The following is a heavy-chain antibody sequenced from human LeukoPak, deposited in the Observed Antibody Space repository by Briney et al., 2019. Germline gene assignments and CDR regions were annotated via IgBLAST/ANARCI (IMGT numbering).Heavy chain of an antibody. CDR2: ISYDGSIK. Sequence: GGSLRLSCAASGLTFSSYAMPWVRQARGQGLDWVAVISYDGSIKYFVDSVKSRFTISRDNSKNTLYLQMNSLRAEDTAVYYCARDEFGDYYDSSGYLLDYWGQGTLVNVSS. CDR1: GLTFSSYA. CDR3: ARDEFGDYYDSSGYLLDY. V-gene: IGHV3-30-3*01. J-gene: IGHJ4*02. D-gene: IGHD3-22*01.